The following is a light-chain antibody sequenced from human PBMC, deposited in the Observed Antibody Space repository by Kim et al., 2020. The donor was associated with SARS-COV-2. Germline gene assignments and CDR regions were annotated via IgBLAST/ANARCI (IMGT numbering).Light chain of an antibody. CDR2: AAS. Sequence: LSASVGDRVTITCRASQSISSYLNWYQQKPGKAPKLLIYAASSLQSGVPSRFSGSGSGTDFTLTISSLQPEDFATYYCQQSYSTPGTFGQGTKLEI. V-gene: IGKV1-39*01. CDR1: QSISSY. CDR3: QQSYSTPGT. J-gene: IGKJ2*01.